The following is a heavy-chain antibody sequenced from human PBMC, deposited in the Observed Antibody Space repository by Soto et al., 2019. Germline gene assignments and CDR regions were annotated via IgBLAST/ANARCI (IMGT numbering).Heavy chain of an antibody. CDR2: IRSKVYGGTT. V-gene: IGHV3-49*03. Sequence: GGSLRLSCTTSGFTFGDYAMSWFRQAPGKGLEWVGFIRSKVYGGTTDYAASVKGRFTISRDDSKSIAYLQMNSLKSEDTAVYYCTRVGGMITIRAANSVDYWGQGTLVTVSS. J-gene: IGHJ4*02. D-gene: IGHD3-16*01. CDR3: TRVGGMITIRAANSVDY. CDR1: GFTFGDYA.